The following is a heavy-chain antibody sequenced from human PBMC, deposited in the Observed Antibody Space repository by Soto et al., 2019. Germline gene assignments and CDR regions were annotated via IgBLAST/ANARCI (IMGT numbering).Heavy chain of an antibody. CDR3: ARTYRTKAVARTEYYSYGMVV. CDR1: GFSLITSGMC. Sequence: SGPTLVNPTHTLTLTCTFCGFSLITSGMCVGWIRQPPGKALEWLALIDWDDNKDYNTSLKTRLTISKDTSRDQVVLTLTNVGPVDTCTYYFARTYRTKAVARTEYYSYGMVVLGPGTTVT. J-gene: IGHJ6*01. V-gene: IGHV2-70*01. D-gene: IGHD6-19*01. CDR2: IDWDDNK.